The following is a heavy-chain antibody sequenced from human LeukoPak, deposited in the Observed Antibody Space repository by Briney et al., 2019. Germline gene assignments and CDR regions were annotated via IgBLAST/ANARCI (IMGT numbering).Heavy chain of an antibody. CDR2: IKPNSGGT. D-gene: IGHD2-15*01. J-gene: IGHJ4*02. V-gene: IGHV1-2*02. CDR3: AREYCSGGSCYSAFDY. CDR1: GYTFTAYY. Sequence: ASVKVSCKASGYTFTAYYMHWVRQAPGQGLEWMGWIKPNSGGTNYGQKFQGRVTMTRDTSISTVYMEVSGLRSDDTAEYYWAREYCSGGSCYSAFDYWGQGTLVTVSS.